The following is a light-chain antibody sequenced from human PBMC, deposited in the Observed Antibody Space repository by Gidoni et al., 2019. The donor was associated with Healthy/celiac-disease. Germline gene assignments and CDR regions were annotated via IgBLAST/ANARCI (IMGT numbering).Light chain of an antibody. CDR3: QQSYSTPWT. Sequence: DIQMTQSPSSLSASVGDRVTITCRASQSIRSYLNWYPKKPGNSPKLLIYAASSLQSGVPSRFSGSGSGTDFTLTISSLEPEDFAAYYCQQSYSTPWTFGQGTKVEIK. CDR1: QSIRSY. CDR2: AAS. V-gene: IGKV1-39*01. J-gene: IGKJ1*01.